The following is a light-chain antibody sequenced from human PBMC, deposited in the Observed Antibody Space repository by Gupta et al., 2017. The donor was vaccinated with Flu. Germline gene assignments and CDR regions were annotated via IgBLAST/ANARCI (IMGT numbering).Light chain of an antibody. J-gene: IGKJ4*01. Sequence: DIQMTQSPSSLSAYVGDRVTITCRASQSISNYLNWYQQKPGNAPNLLIYTASSVQSGVPSRFSGSRSGTDFTLHISSLQPEDFATYYCQQSYSMPLTFGGGTKVEIK. CDR2: TAS. CDR1: QSISNY. V-gene: IGKV1-39*01. CDR3: QQSYSMPLT.